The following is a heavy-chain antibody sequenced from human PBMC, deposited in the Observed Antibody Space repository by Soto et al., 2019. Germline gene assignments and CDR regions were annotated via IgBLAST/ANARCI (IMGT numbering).Heavy chain of an antibody. J-gene: IGHJ4*02. CDR3: ASAWGGYFDY. CDR1: GGSISSGGYY. Sequence: QVQLQESGPGLVRPSQTLSLTCTVSGGSISSGGYYWSWIRQHPGKGLEWTGYIYYSASTYYNPSLTSRVTISVDTSKTPFSLRLSSVTAADPAVYYCASAWGGYFDYWGQGTLVTVSS. CDR2: IYYSAST. D-gene: IGHD3-16*01. V-gene: IGHV4-31*03.